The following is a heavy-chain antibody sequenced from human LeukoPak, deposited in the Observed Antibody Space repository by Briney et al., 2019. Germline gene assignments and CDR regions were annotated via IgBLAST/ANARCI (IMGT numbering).Heavy chain of an antibody. CDR1: GYTFISYG. D-gene: IGHD1-20*01. V-gene: IGHV1-18*01. CDR2: ISAYNGNT. Sequence: ASVKVSCKASGYTFISYGISWVRQAPGQGLEWMGWISAYNGNTNYAQKFRGRVTMTTETSTSTAYMELRSLRSDDTAVYFCARDGLSGIYYYFDYWGQGTLVTVSS. CDR3: ARDGLSGIYYYFDY. J-gene: IGHJ4*02.